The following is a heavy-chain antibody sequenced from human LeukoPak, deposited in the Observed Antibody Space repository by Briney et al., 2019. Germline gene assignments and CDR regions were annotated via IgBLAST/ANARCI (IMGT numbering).Heavy chain of an antibody. CDR1: GFTFSSYW. CDR2: ILSDGSKE. V-gene: IGHV3-30*03. J-gene: IGHJ4*02. Sequence: PGGSLRLSCAASGFTFSSYWMSWVRQVPGKGLEWVAVILSDGSKEFYTDSVKGRFTISRDNSKNTLYLQMNSLRAEDTAVYYCARGENYYDSTGYFDYWGQGTLVTVSS. CDR3: ARGENYYDSTGYFDY. D-gene: IGHD3-22*01.